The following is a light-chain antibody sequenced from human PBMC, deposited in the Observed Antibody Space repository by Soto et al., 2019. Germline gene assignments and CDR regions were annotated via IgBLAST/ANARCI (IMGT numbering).Light chain of an antibody. J-gene: IGLJ1*01. CDR1: SSDVGSYNL. CDR3: CSYAGSSTYV. Sequence: QSVLTQPASVSGSPGQSITISCTGTSSDVGSYNLVSWYQQHPGKAPKFMIYEATKPPSGVSNRFSGSKSGNTASLTISGLQAEDEADYYCCSYAGSSTYVFGTGTKLTVL. V-gene: IGLV2-23*01. CDR2: EAT.